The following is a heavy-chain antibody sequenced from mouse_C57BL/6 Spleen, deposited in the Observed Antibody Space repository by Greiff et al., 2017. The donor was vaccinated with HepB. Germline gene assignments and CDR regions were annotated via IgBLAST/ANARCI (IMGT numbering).Heavy chain of an antibody. CDR2: SRNKANDYTT. CDR3: ARDEDYYGSSPFAY. CDR1: GFTFSDFY. D-gene: IGHD1-1*01. Sequence: EVQVVESGGGLVQSGRSLRLSCATSGFTFSDFYMEWVRQAPGKGLEWIAASRNKANDYTTEHSASVKGRFIVSRDTSQSILYLQMNALRAEDTAIYYCARDEDYYGSSPFAYWGQGTLVTVSA. V-gene: IGHV7-1*01. J-gene: IGHJ3*01.